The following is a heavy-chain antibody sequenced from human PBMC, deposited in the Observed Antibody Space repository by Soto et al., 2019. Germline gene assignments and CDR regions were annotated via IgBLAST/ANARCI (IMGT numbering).Heavy chain of an antibody. CDR2: IVVGSGNT. D-gene: IGHD1-26*01. Sequence: ASVKVSCKASGFTFTSSAVQWVRQARGQRLEWIGWIVVGSGNTNYAQKFQERVTITRDMSTSTAYMELSSLRSEDTAVYYCAAVSVGAESRAFDIWGQGTMVTVSS. V-gene: IGHV1-58*01. J-gene: IGHJ3*02. CDR1: GFTFTSSA. CDR3: AAVSVGAESRAFDI.